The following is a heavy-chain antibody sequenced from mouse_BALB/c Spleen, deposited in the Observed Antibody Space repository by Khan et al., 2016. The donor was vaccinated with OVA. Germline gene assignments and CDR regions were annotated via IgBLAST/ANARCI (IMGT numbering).Heavy chain of an antibody. CDR2: INPSTGYT. CDR1: GYTFINYW. V-gene: IGHV1-7*01. J-gene: IGHJ2*01. CDR3: ARRGLRWDFNY. Sequence: VELVESGAELAKPGASVKMSCKASGYTFINYWILWVKQGPGQGLEWIGYINPSTGYTEYNQNFKDKATLTADKSSSTAYMQLSSLTSEDSAGYYCARRGLRWDFNYWGQGTTLTVSS. D-gene: IGHD1-1*01.